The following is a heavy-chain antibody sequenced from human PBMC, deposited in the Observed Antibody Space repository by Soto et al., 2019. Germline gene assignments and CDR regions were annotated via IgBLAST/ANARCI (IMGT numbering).Heavy chain of an antibody. CDR3: ARDHRYYYDSSGYYGEFDY. Sequence: QVQLVESGGGVVQPGRSLRLSCAASGFTFSSYGMHWVRQAPGKGLEWVAVIWYDGTNKFYADSVKGRFTISRDNSKNTLYLQMNSLRAEDTAVYYCARDHRYYYDSSGYYGEFDYWGQGTLVTVSS. CDR1: GFTFSSYG. D-gene: IGHD3-22*01. J-gene: IGHJ4*02. V-gene: IGHV3-33*01. CDR2: IWYDGTNK.